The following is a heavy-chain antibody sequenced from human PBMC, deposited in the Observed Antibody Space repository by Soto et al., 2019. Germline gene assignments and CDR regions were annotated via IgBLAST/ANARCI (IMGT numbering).Heavy chain of an antibody. Sequence: ASVKVSCKASGYTFTSYGISWVRQAPGQGLEWMGWISAYNGNTNYAQKLQGRVTMTTDTSTSTAYMELRSLRSDDTAVYYCARDGAVYYDILSIPSPWAQGTLVSVSS. CDR3: ARDGAVYYDILSIPSP. J-gene: IGHJ5*02. CDR2: ISAYNGNT. CDR1: GYTFTSYG. D-gene: IGHD3-9*01. V-gene: IGHV1-18*01.